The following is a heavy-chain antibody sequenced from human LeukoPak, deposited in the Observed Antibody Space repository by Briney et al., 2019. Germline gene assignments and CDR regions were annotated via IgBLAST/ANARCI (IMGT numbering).Heavy chain of an antibody. D-gene: IGHD3-3*01. Sequence: SETLSLTCTVSGGSISSYYWSWIRQPPGKGLEWIGYIYYSGSTNYNPSLKSRVTISVDTSKNQFSLKLSSVTAADTAVYYYARVLRDFWSGYYTDSLFDYWGQGTLVTVSS. J-gene: IGHJ4*02. CDR3: ARVLRDFWSGYYTDSLFDY. CDR1: GGSISSYY. V-gene: IGHV4-59*01. CDR2: IYYSGST.